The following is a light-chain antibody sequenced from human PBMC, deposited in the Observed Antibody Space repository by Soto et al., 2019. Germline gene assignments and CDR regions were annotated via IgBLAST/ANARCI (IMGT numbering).Light chain of an antibody. Sequence: DIPMTQSTSTLSASVGDRVTITCRASQSISSWLAWYQQKPGKAPKLLIYKASSLESGVPSRFSGSRSGTEFTLTISSLQPDDFATYYCQQYNGYSPWTFGQGTKLEMK. V-gene: IGKV1-5*03. CDR3: QQYNGYSPWT. CDR2: KAS. J-gene: IGKJ2*02. CDR1: QSISSW.